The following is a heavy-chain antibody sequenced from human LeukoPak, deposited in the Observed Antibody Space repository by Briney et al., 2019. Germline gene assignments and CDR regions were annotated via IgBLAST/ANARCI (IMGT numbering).Heavy chain of an antibody. CDR2: ISSSSSYI. V-gene: IGHV3-21*01. D-gene: IGHD1-20*01. J-gene: IGHJ4*02. Sequence: GGSLRLSCAASGFTFSSYSMNWVRQAPGKGLEWVSSISSSSSYIYYAGSVKGRFTISRDNAKNSLYLQMNSLRAEDTAVYYCARSFLTGITEVYFDYWGQGTLVTVSS. CDR1: GFTFSSYS. CDR3: ARSFLTGITEVYFDY.